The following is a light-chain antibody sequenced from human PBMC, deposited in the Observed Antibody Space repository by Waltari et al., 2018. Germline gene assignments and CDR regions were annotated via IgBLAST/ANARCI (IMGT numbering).Light chain of an antibody. V-gene: IGLV1-51*02. CDR2: EVT. CDR3: GTWDSSLSGAV. J-gene: IGLJ7*01. Sequence: QSVLTQPPSVSAAPGQRVTISCSGGSSNIGNNYVSWYRQFPGTAPKLLIYEVTERPSGIPGGFAGSKSGTSATLDITGLQAGDEADYYCGTWDSSLSGAVFGGGTHLTVL. CDR1: SSNIGNNY.